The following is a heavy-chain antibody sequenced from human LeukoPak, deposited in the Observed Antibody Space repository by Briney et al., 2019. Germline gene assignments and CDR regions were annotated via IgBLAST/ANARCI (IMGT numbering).Heavy chain of an antibody. CDR3: ARDKGQYGSGTPGFTWFDP. CDR2: INHGGST. D-gene: IGHD3-10*01. J-gene: IGHJ5*02. Sequence: SETLSLTRAVYGGSFSGDFWSWIRQSPGKGLEWIGEINHGGSTTYNPSLQSRVTMSVDTSTNQISLKMTSVTAADTAVYYCARDKGQYGSGTPGFTWFDPWGQGTLVTVSS. CDR1: GGSFSGDF. V-gene: IGHV4-34*01.